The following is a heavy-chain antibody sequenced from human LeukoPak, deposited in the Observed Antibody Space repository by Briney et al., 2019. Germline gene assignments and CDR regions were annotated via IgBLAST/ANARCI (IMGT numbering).Heavy chain of an antibody. CDR3: AKRAFPGSSGYYSDILYFDY. D-gene: IGHD3-22*01. CDR1: GFTFDDYA. Sequence: GRSLRLSCAASGFTFDDYAMHWVRQAPGKGLEWVSGISWNSGSIGYADSVKGRFTISRDNAKNSLYLQMNSLRAEDTALYYCAKRAFPGSSGYYSDILYFDYWGQGTLVTVSS. V-gene: IGHV3-9*01. J-gene: IGHJ4*02. CDR2: ISWNSGSI.